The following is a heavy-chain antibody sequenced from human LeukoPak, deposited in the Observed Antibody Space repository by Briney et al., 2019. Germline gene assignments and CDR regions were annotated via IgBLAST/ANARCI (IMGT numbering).Heavy chain of an antibody. D-gene: IGHD3-9*01. J-gene: IGHJ6*03. CDR3: ARTPSGDFDWLPTYYYMDV. Sequence: GGSLRLSCAASGFTVSSNYMSWVRQAPGKGLEWVSVIYSGGSTYYADSVKGRFTISRDNSKNTLYLQINSLRAEDTAVYYCARTPSGDFDWLPTYYYMDVWGKGTTVTVSS. CDR2: IYSGGST. V-gene: IGHV3-66*01. CDR1: GFTVSSNY.